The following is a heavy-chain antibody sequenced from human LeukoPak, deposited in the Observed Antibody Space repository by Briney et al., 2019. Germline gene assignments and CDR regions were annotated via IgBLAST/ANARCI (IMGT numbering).Heavy chain of an antibody. D-gene: IGHD6-13*01. CDR1: GFTFSSYA. Sequence: GGSLRLSCAASGFTFSSYAMSWVRQAPGKGLEWVSAISGSGGSTYYADSVKGRFTISRDNSKNTLYLQMNSLRAEDTAVYYCAKAHSSSWYLFLGYWGQGTLVTVSS. V-gene: IGHV3-23*01. CDR3: AKAHSSSWYLFLGY. J-gene: IGHJ4*02. CDR2: ISGSGGST.